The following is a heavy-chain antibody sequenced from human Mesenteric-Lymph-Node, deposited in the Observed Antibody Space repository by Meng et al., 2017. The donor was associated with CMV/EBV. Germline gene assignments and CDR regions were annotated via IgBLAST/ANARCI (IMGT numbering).Heavy chain of an antibody. CDR2: IYHSGST. D-gene: IGHD1-20*01. Sequence: SETLSLTCTVSGYSISSGYYWGWIRQPPGKGLEWIGSIYHSGSTYYNPSLKSRVTISVDTSKNQFSLNLNSVTAADTAVYYCAKQAGITGMGGDYYYYGMDVWGQGTTVTVSS. CDR3: AKQAGITGMGGDYYYYGMDV. CDR1: GYSISSGYY. J-gene: IGHJ6*02. V-gene: IGHV4-38-2*02.